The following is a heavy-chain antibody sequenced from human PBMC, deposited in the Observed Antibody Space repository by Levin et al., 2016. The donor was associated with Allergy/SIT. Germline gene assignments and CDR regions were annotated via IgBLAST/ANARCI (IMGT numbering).Heavy chain of an antibody. CDR2: INHGGTT. Sequence: SETLSLTCAVSGGSISSGGYCWSWIRQPPGKGLEWIGEINHGGTTNYNPSLKSRVTISVDTSNKQFSLKLSSMTAADTAMYYCARWIWAYGMDVWGQGTAVTVSS. CDR3: ARWIWAYGMDV. V-gene: IGHV4-30-2*01. CDR1: GGSISSGGYC. D-gene: IGHD3-16*01. J-gene: IGHJ6*02.